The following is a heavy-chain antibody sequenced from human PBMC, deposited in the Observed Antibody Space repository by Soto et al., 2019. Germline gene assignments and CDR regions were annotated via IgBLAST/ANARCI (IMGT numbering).Heavy chain of an antibody. V-gene: IGHV3-23*01. CDR1: GFTFSSYA. J-gene: IGHJ3*02. CDR2: ISGSGGST. Sequence: GGSLRLSCAASGFTFSSYAMSWVRQAPGKGLEWVSAISGSGGSTYYADSVKGRFTISRDNSKNTLYLQMNSLRAEDTAVYYCARGTSDRDAFDIWGQGTMVTVSS. CDR3: ARGTSDRDAFDI.